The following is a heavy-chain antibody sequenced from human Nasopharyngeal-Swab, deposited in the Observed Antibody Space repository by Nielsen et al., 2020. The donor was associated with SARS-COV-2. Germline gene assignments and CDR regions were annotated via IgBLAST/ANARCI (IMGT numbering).Heavy chain of an antibody. V-gene: IGHV3-33*01. CDR1: GFTFSSYG. J-gene: IGHJ4*02. CDR3: TIIPLDILTGYYQYYFDY. CDR2: IWYDGSNK. D-gene: IGHD3-9*01. Sequence: GESLKISCAASGFTFSSYGMHWVRQAPGKGLEWVAVIWYDGSNKYYADSVKGRFTISRDNSKNTLYLQMNSLRAEDTAVYYCTIIPLDILTGYYQYYFDYWGQGTLVTVSS.